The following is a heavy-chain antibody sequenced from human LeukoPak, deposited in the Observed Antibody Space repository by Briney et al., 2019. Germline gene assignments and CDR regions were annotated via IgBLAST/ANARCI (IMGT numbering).Heavy chain of an antibody. CDR3: ARGGHSNYLDAFDI. D-gene: IGHD4-11*01. CDR1: GGSISSYY. J-gene: IGHJ3*02. CDR2: IYTSGST. V-gene: IGHV4-4*07. Sequence: PSETLSLTCTVSGGSISSYYWSWIRQPAGKGLEWIGRIYTSGSTNYNPSLKSRVTMSVDTSKNQFSLKLSSVTAADTAVYYCARGGHSNYLDAFDIWCQGTMVTVSS.